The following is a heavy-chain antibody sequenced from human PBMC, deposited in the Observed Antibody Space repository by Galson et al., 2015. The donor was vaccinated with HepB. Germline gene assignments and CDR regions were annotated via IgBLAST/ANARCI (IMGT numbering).Heavy chain of an antibody. D-gene: IGHD3-10*02. Sequence: SLRLSCAASGFTFSSYSMNWVRQAPGKGLEWVSYISSSSSTIYYADSVKGRFTISRDNAKNSLYLQMNSLRAEDTAVYYCARSPYLRYVDYWGQGTLVTVSS. CDR2: ISSSSSTI. CDR1: GFTFSSYS. V-gene: IGHV3-48*04. CDR3: ARSPYLRYVDY. J-gene: IGHJ4*02.